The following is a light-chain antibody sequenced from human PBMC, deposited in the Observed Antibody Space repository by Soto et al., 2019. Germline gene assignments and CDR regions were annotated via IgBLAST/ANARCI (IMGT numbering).Light chain of an antibody. V-gene: IGKV3-15*01. CDR1: QSIGTY. Sequence: ETVMTQSPPTLPLSPGERAIVSCRASQSIGTYLAWYQQKRGQSPRLLIYGASTRASGIPVRFSGSGFGTEFTLTISSLQSEDFAAYYCQHYNNWPPWTFGQGTKVDIK. J-gene: IGKJ1*01. CDR3: QHYNNWPPWT. CDR2: GAS.